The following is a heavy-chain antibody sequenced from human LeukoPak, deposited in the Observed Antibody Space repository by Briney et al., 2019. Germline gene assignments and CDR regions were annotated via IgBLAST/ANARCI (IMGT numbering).Heavy chain of an antibody. J-gene: IGHJ5*02. Sequence: ASVKVSCKASGYAFTSYHMHWVRQAPGQGLEWMGIINPSGGRTSNAQKFQGRVTITADESTSTAYMELSSLRSGDTAVYYCARMEGNWFDPWGQGTLVTVSS. CDR2: INPSGGRT. CDR3: ARMEGNWFDP. V-gene: IGHV1-46*01. CDR1: GYAFTSYH. D-gene: IGHD3-3*01.